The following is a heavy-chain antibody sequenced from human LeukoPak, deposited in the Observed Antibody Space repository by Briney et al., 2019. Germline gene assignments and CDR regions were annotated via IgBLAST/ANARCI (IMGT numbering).Heavy chain of an antibody. CDR1: GGSISSYY. Sequence: SETLSLTCTVSGGSISSYYWSWIRQPPGKGLEWIGYIYTSGSTNYNPSLKSRVTISVDTSKNQFSLKLSSVTAADTAVYYCARHYCTGGSCYRSDYWGQGTLVTVSS. CDR2: IYTSGST. J-gene: IGHJ4*02. CDR3: ARHYCTGGSCYRSDY. V-gene: IGHV4-4*09. D-gene: IGHD2-15*01.